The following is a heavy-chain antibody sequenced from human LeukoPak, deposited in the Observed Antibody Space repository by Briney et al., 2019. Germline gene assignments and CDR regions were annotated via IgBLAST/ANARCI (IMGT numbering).Heavy chain of an antibody. J-gene: IGHJ4*02. V-gene: IGHV1-46*02. CDR3: ARGYTYGDY. CDR2: INPSSGST. CDR1: GYTFNSYY. D-gene: IGHD5-18*01. Sequence: ASEKVSCKASGYTFNSYYMHWVRQAPGQGLEWMGIINPSSGSTSYAQNFQGRVTMTRDTSSSTVYMELSSLRSEDTAVYYCARGYTYGDYWGQGTLVTVSS.